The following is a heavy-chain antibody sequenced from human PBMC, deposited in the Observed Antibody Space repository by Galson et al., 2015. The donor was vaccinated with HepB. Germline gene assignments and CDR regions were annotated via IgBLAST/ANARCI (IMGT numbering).Heavy chain of an antibody. J-gene: IGHJ4*02. CDR1: GASIASTTYY. Sequence: ETLSLTCTVSGASIASTTYYWGWIRQPPGKGLEWIASFSYRGTTNYNPSLKSRVIISVDRSKNQFSLKVSSVTAADTAVYYCTRGAPGYWGQGTLVTVSS. CDR3: TRGAPGY. CDR2: FSYRGTT. V-gene: IGHV4-39*07.